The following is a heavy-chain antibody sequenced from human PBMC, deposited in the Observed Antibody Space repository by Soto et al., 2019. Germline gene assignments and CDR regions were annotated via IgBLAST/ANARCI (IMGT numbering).Heavy chain of an antibody. Sequence: PGESLKISCKGSGYSFTSYWIGWMRQMPGKGLEWMGIIYPGDSDTRYSPSFQGQVTISADKSISTAYLQWSSLKASDTAMYYCARLDWIETYYDILTSYTPKNGFDYWGQGTLVTVSS. V-gene: IGHV5-51*01. CDR3: ARLDWIETYYDILTSYTPKNGFDY. CDR2: IYPGDSDT. J-gene: IGHJ4*02. D-gene: IGHD3-9*01. CDR1: GYSFTSYW.